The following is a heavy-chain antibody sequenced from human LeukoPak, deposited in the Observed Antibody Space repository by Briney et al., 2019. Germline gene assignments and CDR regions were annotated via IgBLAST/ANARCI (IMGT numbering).Heavy chain of an antibody. Sequence: PGGSLRLFCAASGYTFRSYAIYWARQAPGNGLEWVSDISGSGGDTYFADCVEGQFTITRENSKHTVSLQMESLRAQDTAVDHCAKTTGDYSSGRDPGRSVDEWGQGTLVTVSS. V-gene: IGHV3-23*01. J-gene: IGHJ4*02. CDR3: AKTTGDYSSGRDPGRSVDE. CDR2: ISGSGGDT. D-gene: IGHD6-19*01. CDR1: GYTFRSYA.